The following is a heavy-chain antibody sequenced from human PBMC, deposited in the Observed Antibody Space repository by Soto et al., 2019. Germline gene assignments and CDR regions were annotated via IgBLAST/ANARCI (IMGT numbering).Heavy chain of an antibody. D-gene: IGHD1-7*01. J-gene: IGHJ4*02. CDR2: IYPGDSDT. CDR1: GYSFTSYW. Sequence: PGAALKISCKGSGYSFTSYWIGWVRQMPGKGLEWMGIIYPGDSDTRYSPSFQGQVTISADKSISTAYLQWSSLKASDTAMYYCARTTNWNYDPNFDYWGQGTLVTVSS. V-gene: IGHV5-51*01. CDR3: ARTTNWNYDPNFDY.